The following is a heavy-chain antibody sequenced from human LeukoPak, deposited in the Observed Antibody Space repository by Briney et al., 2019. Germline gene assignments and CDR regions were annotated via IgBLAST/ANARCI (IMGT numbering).Heavy chain of an antibody. CDR3: ARDRRLAAVGHPNFDY. CDR2: INPNSGGT. D-gene: IGHD6-13*01. J-gene: IGHJ4*02. V-gene: IGHV1-2*02. CDR1: GYTFTSSD. Sequence: ASVKVSCKASGYTFTSSDIHWVRQATGQGLEWMGWINPNSGGTNYAQKFQGRVTMTRDTSISTAYMELSRLRSDDTAVYYCARDRRLAAVGHPNFDYWGQGTLVTVSS.